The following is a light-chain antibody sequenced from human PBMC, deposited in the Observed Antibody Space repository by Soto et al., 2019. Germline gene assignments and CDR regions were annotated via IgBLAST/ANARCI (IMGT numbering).Light chain of an antibody. Sequence: ILMTQSPGTLSVSPGGRAALSCRASQSVITNLAWYQQKPGQAPRLLIFDASTRATGIPARFSGSGSGTEFTLTISSLQSADVAVYYCQQYYTWPRGTFGQATKVDI. CDR2: DAS. CDR3: QQYYTWPRGT. V-gene: IGKV3-15*01. CDR1: QSVITN. J-gene: IGKJ1*01.